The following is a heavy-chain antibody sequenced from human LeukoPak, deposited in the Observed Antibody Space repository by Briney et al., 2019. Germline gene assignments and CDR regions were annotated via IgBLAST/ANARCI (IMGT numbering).Heavy chain of an antibody. CDR2: ISTDGTTI. Sequence: GGSLRLSCAASGFTFSSYSMNWVRQAPGKGLEWVSYISTDGTTIYYADSVKGRFTISRDNAKNSLFLQINSLRAEDTAVYYCARDGDCSGASCSLGDFDYWGQGTLLTVSS. CDR1: GFTFSSYS. CDR3: ARDGDCSGASCSLGDFDY. J-gene: IGHJ4*02. V-gene: IGHV3-48*04. D-gene: IGHD2-15*01.